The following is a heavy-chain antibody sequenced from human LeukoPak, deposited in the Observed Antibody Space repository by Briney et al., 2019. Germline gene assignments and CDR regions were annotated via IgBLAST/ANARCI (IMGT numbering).Heavy chain of an antibody. Sequence: GGSLRLSCATSGFTFSSYAMSWVRQAPGKGLEWVSAISGSGGSIYYADSVKGRFTISRDNSKNTLYLQMNSLRAEDTAVYYCAKRSTGSGSYSYYYYMDVWGKGTTVTVSS. J-gene: IGHJ6*03. CDR2: ISGSGGSI. CDR1: GFTFSSYA. CDR3: AKRSTGSGSYSYYYYMDV. V-gene: IGHV3-23*01. D-gene: IGHD3-10*01.